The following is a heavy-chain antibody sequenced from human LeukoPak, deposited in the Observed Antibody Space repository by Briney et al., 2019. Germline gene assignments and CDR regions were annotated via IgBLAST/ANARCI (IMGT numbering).Heavy chain of an antibody. CDR2: ITITSDYK. V-gene: IGHV3-21*01. D-gene: IGHD3-16*02. CDR3: ARLRLGELSLLDY. CDR1: GYTFTSYN. J-gene: IGHJ4*02. Sequence: SCKASGYTFTSYNMNWVRQAPGKGLEWVSSITITSDYKYYADTVKGRFTISRDNAKNSLYLQMSSLRAEDTAVYYCARLRLGELSLLDYWGQGTLVTVSS.